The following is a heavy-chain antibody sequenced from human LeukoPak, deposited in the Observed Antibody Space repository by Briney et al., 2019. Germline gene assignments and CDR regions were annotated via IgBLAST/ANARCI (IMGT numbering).Heavy chain of an antibody. D-gene: IGHD3-22*01. V-gene: IGHV3-23*01. CDR2: ISGSGGST. CDR1: GFSFSRYN. Sequence: PGGSLRLSCVASGFSFSRYNMNWVRQAPGKGLEWVSAISGSGGSTYYADSVKGRFTISRDNSKNTLYLQMNSLRAEDTAVYYCAKILYYYDSRGFEDYWGQGTLVTVSS. CDR3: AKILYYYDSRGFEDY. J-gene: IGHJ4*02.